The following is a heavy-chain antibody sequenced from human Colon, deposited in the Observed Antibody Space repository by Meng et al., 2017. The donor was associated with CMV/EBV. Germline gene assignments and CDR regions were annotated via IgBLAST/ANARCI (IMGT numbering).Heavy chain of an antibody. J-gene: IGHJ4*02. CDR1: GFSLNTREVG. Sequence: FKDSGPTLVKPTKALRVTCSSPGFSLNTREVGVGLIRQPPGKALEWIALIYWDDDKRYSLSLKSRLTITKDTSKNQVVLTMTYMDPVDTGTYYCAYSRGSSGWAFDYWGQGTLVTVSS. CDR2: IYWDDDK. D-gene: IGHD6-19*01. V-gene: IGHV2-5*02. CDR3: AYSRGSSGWAFDY.